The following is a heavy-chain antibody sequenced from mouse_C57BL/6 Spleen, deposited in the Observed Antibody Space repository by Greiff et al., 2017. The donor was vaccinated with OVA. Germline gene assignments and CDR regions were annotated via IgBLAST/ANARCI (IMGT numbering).Heavy chain of an antibody. D-gene: IGHD1-1*01. Sequence: QVQLKQSGAELVRPGTSVKVSCKASGYAFTNYLIEWVKQRPGQGLEWIGVINPGSGGTNYNEKFKGKATLTADKSSSTAYMQLSSLTSEDSAVYFCARRGFITTVVEDYWGQGTTLTVSS. CDR2: INPGSGGT. V-gene: IGHV1-54*01. CDR3: ARRGFITTVVEDY. J-gene: IGHJ2*01. CDR1: GYAFTNYL.